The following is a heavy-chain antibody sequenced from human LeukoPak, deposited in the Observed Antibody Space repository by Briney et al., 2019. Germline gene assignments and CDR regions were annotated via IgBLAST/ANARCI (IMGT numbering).Heavy chain of an antibody. CDR2: IGHDRTKI. CDR3: AKDHVTWGNRYFDH. D-gene: IGHD3-16*01. V-gene: IGHV3-30*02. J-gene: IGHJ4*02. Sequence: KAGGSLRLSCAASGFTFSTYGMHWVRQAPGKGLEWVAFIGHDRTKIYYADSVQGRFTISRDNSKNTLYLEMNSLSGEDTALYYCAKDHVTWGNRYFDHWGQGTLGTVSS. CDR1: GFTFSTYG.